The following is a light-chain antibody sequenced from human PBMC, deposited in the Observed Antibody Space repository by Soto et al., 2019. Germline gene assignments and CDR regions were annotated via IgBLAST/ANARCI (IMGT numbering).Light chain of an antibody. CDR3: QQRSTWPPIT. V-gene: IGKV3D-20*02. CDR2: GAS. Sequence: VLTQSPGTLSLSPGESATLSCRASQTVSITYLTWYQQKPGQAPRLLIFGASKRATGIPDRFSGSGSGRDFTLTISSLEPEDFAVYYCQQRSTWPPITFGQGTRLEIK. J-gene: IGKJ5*01. CDR1: QTVSITY.